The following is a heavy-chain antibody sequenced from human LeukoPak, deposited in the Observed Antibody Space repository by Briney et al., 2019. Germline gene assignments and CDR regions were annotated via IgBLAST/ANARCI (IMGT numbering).Heavy chain of an antibody. J-gene: IGHJ4*02. CDR1: GGTFSSYA. CDR2: IIPIFGTA. Sequence: ASVKVSCKASGGTFSSYAISWVRQAPGRGLEWMGGIIPIFGTANYAQKFQGRVTITTDESTSTAYMELSSLRSEDTAVYYCATPGPKRGYSGYDSLDYWGQGTLVTVSS. CDR3: ATPGPKRGYSGYDSLDY. D-gene: IGHD5-12*01. V-gene: IGHV1-69*05.